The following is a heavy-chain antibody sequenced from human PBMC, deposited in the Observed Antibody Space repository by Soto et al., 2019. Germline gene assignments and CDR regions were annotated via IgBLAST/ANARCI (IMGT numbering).Heavy chain of an antibody. Sequence: EVQLLESGGGLVQPGGSLRLSCAASGFTFSSYAMSWVRQAPGKGLEWVSAITGSGGSTYYADSVKGRFTISRDNPKNTLYLQMNSLRAEDTAVYYCAKGSDFWSGYYNDYWGQGTLVTVSS. CDR3: AKGSDFWSGYYNDY. CDR2: ITGSGGST. V-gene: IGHV3-23*01. D-gene: IGHD3-3*01. J-gene: IGHJ4*02. CDR1: GFTFSSYA.